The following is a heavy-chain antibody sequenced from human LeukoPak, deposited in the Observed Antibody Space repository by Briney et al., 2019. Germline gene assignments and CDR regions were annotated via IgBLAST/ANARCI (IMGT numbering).Heavy chain of an antibody. J-gene: IGHJ4*02. CDR2: IYYSGST. CDR3: ARHGDSSSWYLDY. V-gene: IGHV4-39*01. CDR1: GGSISSSSYY. Sequence: PSETLSLTCTVSGGSISSSSYYWGWIRQPPGKGLDWIGSIYYSGSTYYNPSLKSRVTISVDTSKNQFSLKLSSVTAADTAVYYCARHGDSSSWYLDYWGQGTLVTVSS. D-gene: IGHD6-13*01.